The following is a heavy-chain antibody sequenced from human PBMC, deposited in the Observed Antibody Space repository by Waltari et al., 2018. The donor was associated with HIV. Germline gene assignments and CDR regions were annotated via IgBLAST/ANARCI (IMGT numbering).Heavy chain of an antibody. D-gene: IGHD1-1*01. J-gene: IGHJ3*02. V-gene: IGHV1-46*03. CDR2: INPSGGST. Sequence: QVQLVQSGAEVKKPGASVKVSCKASGYTFTSYYMHWVRQAPGQGLEWMGIINPSGGSTSYAQKFQGRVTMTRDTSTSTVYMELSSLRSEDTAVYYCARDPQDSQENGPAFDIWGQGTMVTVPS. CDR1: GYTFTSYY. CDR3: ARDPQDSQENGPAFDI.